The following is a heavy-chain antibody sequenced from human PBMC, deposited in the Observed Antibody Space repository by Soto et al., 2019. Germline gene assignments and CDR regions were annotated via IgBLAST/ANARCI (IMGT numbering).Heavy chain of an antibody. CDR3: ARASLGAKFDP. Sequence: PSETLSLTCTVSGGSISSYYWSWIRQPPGKGLEWIGYIYYSGSTNYNPSLKSRVTISVDTSKNQFSLKLCSVTAADTAVYYCARASLGAKFDPWGQGTLVTVSS. CDR2: IYYSGST. J-gene: IGHJ5*02. CDR1: GGSISSYY. V-gene: IGHV4-59*01.